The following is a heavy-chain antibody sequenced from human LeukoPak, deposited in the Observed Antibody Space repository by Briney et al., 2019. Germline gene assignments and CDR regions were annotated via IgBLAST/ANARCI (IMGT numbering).Heavy chain of an antibody. J-gene: IGHJ4*02. Sequence: ASVKVSCKASGYTFTSYYMHWVRQAPGQGLEWMGIINPSGGSASYAQKFQGRVTMTRDTSTSTVYMELSSLRSEDTAVYYCAKCGDSSGYYPPEIDYWGQGTLVTVSS. CDR2: INPSGGSA. D-gene: IGHD3-22*01. CDR1: GYTFTSYY. CDR3: AKCGDSSGYYPPEIDY. V-gene: IGHV1-46*01.